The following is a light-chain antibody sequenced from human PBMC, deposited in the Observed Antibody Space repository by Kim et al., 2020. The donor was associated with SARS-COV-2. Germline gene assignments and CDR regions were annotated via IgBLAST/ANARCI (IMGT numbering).Light chain of an antibody. CDR3: QVWDSSYWV. J-gene: IGLJ3*02. V-gene: IGLV3-9*01. CDR2: RDS. Sequence: SGALGQTARITCGGNNIGSRNVHWYQQKPGQAPVLVIYRDSNRPSGIPERFSGSNSGNTATLTISRAQAGDEADYYCQVWDSSYWVFGGGTQLTVL. CDR1: NIGSRN.